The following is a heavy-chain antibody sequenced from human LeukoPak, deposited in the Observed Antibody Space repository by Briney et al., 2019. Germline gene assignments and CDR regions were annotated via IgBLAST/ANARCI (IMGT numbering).Heavy chain of an antibody. J-gene: IGHJ4*02. CDR3: ATSRASWPDYLDY. D-gene: IGHD2-2*01. CDR1: GFTVSSNY. V-gene: IGHV3-53*01. Sequence: GGSLRLSCAASGFTVSSNYMSWVRQAPGKGLEWVSVIYSGGSTYYADSVKGRFTISRDNAKNSLYLQMNSLRAEDTAVYYCATSRASWPDYLDYWGQGTLVTVSS. CDR2: IYSGGST.